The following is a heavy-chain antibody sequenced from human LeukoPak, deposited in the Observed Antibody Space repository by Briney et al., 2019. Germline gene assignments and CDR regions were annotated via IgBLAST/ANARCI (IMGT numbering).Heavy chain of an antibody. V-gene: IGHV4-4*02. CDR3: SNKVYCSTTSCHPAGY. J-gene: IGHJ4*02. CDR1: GESIRSSNW. Sequence: SGTLSLTCTVSGESIRSSNWWSWVRQPPGKGLEWIGEFYHSGTTNYNPSLKSRVTISFATSTNQFFLDLSPVTAADTAVYYCSNKVYCSTTSCHPAGYWGLGSLVTVSS. D-gene: IGHD2-2*01. CDR2: FYHSGTT.